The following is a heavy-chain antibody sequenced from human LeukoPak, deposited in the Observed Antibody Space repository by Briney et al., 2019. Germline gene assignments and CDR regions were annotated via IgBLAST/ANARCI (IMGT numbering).Heavy chain of an antibody. J-gene: IGHJ4*02. CDR1: GFTFSDSY. V-gene: IGHV3-11*04. CDR2: IDKSGGTT. D-gene: IGHD7-27*01. CDR3: GRGHWGLDY. Sequence: GGSLRLSCAASGFTFSDSYMTWIRQAPGKGLEWVAFIDKSGGTTYYADSVKGRFTISRDNAKSSLYLEMNSLRAEDTAVYYCGRGHWGLDYWGQGTLVTVSS.